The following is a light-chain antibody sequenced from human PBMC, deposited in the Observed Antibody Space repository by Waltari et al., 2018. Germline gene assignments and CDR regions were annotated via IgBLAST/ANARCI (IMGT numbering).Light chain of an antibody. Sequence: QSVLPQPPSTSVTPGQRVTISCSGIASNIGDNLTNWYQQLPGKAPKLLTYRTDLRPSGVPDRFSGSKFGTSASLAISGLQSEDEADYFCASWDDSLNGHWVFGGGTKVTVL. CDR1: ASNIGDNL. CDR2: RTD. V-gene: IGLV1-44*01. J-gene: IGLJ3*02. CDR3: ASWDDSLNGHWV.